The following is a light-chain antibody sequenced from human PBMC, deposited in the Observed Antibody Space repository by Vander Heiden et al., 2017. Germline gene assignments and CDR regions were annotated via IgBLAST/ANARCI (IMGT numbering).Light chain of an antibody. CDR2: WAS. CDR1: QSVLYSSNNKNY. Sequence: IVMTQSPDSLAVSLGERATINCKSSQSVLYSSNNKNYLAWYQQKPGQPPKLLIYWASTRESGVPDRFSGSGSGTDFTLTISSLRAEDVAVYYCQQYYSTPPLTFGGGTKVEIK. CDR3: QQYYSTPPLT. V-gene: IGKV4-1*01. J-gene: IGKJ4*01.